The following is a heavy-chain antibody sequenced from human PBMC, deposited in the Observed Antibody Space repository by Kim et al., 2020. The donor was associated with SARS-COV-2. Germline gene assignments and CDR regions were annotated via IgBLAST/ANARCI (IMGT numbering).Heavy chain of an antibody. J-gene: IGHJ6*02. CDR3: ARGSARDGLDV. CDR1: GFTFTTYW. Sequence: GGSLRLSCAASGFTFTTYWMNWVRQPPGKGLEWLTRINQDGGETYYVDSVKGRFTITRDNAKRSLYLHMNSLRAEDTAVYYCARGSARDGLDVWGLGTTVTVSS. V-gene: IGHV3-7*03. CDR2: INQDGGET. D-gene: IGHD3-10*01.